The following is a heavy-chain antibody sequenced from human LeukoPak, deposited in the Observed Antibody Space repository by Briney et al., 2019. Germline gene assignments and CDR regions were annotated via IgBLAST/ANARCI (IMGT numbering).Heavy chain of an antibody. V-gene: IGHV3-7*01. CDR1: GFTFSSYW. Sequence: GGSLRLSCAASGFTFSSYWMSWVRQAPGKGLEGVADIKQDGSEKYYVDSVKGRFTIYRDNAKNSLYLQMNSLRAEDTAVYYCARVTSGSYLYYFDYWGQGTLVTVSS. J-gene: IGHJ4*02. D-gene: IGHD3-10*01. CDR2: IKQDGSEK. CDR3: ARVTSGSYLYYFDY.